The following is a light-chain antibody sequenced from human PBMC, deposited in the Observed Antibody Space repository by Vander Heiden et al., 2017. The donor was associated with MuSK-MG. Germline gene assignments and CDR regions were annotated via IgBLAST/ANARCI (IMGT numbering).Light chain of an antibody. J-gene: IGKJ5*01. Sequence: DIQMTQSTSSLSASVGDRVTITCRASQDISSWLAWYQQKPGKAPKSLIYAASPLQSGVPSRFSGSGSGTDFTLTISRLQPEDVATYYGQKDNSTPINFGQGTRLEIK. CDR3: QKDNSTPIN. CDR1: QDISSW. V-gene: IGKV1D-16*01. CDR2: AAS.